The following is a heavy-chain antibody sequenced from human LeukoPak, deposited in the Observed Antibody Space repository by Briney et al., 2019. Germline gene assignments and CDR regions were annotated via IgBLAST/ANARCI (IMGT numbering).Heavy chain of an antibody. J-gene: IGHJ4*02. CDR2: ISGSGGST. CDR3: AKAASWDYGDYSFDY. Sequence: PGGSLRLSCAASGFTFSSYAMSWVRQAPGKGLEWVSDISGSGGSTYYADSVKGRFTISRDNSKNTLYLQMNSLRAEDTAVYYFAKAASWDYGDYSFDYWGQGTLVTVSS. CDR1: GFTFSSYA. V-gene: IGHV3-23*01. D-gene: IGHD4-17*01.